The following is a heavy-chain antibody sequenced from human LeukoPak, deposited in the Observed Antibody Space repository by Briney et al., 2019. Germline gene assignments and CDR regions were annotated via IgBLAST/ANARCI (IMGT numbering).Heavy chain of an antibody. J-gene: IGHJ5*02. CDR2: IRYDGSNK. CDR1: GFTFSSYG. D-gene: IGHD4-17*01. Sequence: GGSLRLSCAASGFTFSSYGMHWVRQAPGKGLEWVAFIRYDGSNKYYADSVKGRFTISRDNSKNTLYLQMNSLRAEDTAVYYCAKDLVKMTTVTTLTWFDPWGQGTLVTVSS. V-gene: IGHV3-30*02. CDR3: AKDLVKMTTVTTLTWFDP.